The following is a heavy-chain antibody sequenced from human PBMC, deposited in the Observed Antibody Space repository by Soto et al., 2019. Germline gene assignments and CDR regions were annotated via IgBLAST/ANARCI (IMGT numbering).Heavy chain of an antibody. D-gene: IGHD6-19*01. CDR3: VRESESSGHYPDYYGVDV. V-gene: IGHV3-30*03. CDR1: GFAFRTYG. J-gene: IGHJ6*02. CDR2: ISYDADKK. Sequence: GGSLRLSCAVSGFAFRTYGIHWVRQAPGKGLEWVSFISYDADKKYYRDSVQGRFTISRDNAKNTVSLQMNSLRAEDTAVYYCVRESESSGHYPDYYGVDVWGQGTTVTVSS.